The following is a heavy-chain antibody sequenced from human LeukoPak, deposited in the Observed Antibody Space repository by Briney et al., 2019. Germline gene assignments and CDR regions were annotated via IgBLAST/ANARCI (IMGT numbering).Heavy chain of an antibody. D-gene: IGHD2-15*01. CDR1: GGTFSSYA. Sequence: GASVKVSCKASGGTFSSYAISWVRQAPGQGLEWMGGIIPIFGTANYAQKFQGRVTITTDESTRTAYMELSSLRSEDTAVYYCARDPPTQTLPRYYYYMDVWGKGTTVTVSS. V-gene: IGHV1-69*05. CDR3: ARDPPTQTLPRYYYYMDV. CDR2: IIPIFGTA. J-gene: IGHJ6*03.